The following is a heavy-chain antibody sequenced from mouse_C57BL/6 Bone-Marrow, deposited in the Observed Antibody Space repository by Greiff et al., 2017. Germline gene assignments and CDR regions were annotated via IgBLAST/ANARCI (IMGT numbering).Heavy chain of an antibody. D-gene: IGHD1-1*01. CDR1: GYTFTSYG. V-gene: IGHV1-81*01. J-gene: IGHJ2*01. CDR3: ARWGGSSYEGY. Sequence: QVQLKQSGAELARPGASVKLSCKASGYTFTSYGISWVKQRTGQGLEWIGEIYPRSGNTYYNEKFKGKATLTADKSSSTAYMELRSLTSEDSAVYFCARWGGSSYEGYWGQGTTLTVSS. CDR2: IYPRSGNT.